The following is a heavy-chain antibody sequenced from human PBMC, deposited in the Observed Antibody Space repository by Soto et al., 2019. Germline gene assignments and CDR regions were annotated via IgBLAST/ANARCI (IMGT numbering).Heavy chain of an antibody. J-gene: IGHJ6*03. CDR2: IYYSGST. CDR1: GGSISSYY. V-gene: IGHV4-59*01. CDR3: ARDMANYDFWSGVRYYYYYMDV. D-gene: IGHD3-3*01. Sequence: SETLSLTCTVSGGSISSYYWSWIRQPPGKGLEWIGYIYYSGSTNYNPSLKSRVTISVDMSKNQFSLKLSSVTAADTAVYYCARDMANYDFWSGVRYYYYYMDVWGKGTTVTVSS.